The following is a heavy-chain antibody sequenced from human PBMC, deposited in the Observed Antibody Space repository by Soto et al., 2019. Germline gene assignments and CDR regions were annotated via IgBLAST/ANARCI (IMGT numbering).Heavy chain of an antibody. CDR2: ISWNSGSI. CDR1: GFTFDDYA. Sequence: EVQLVESGGGLVQPGRSLRLSCAASGFTFDDYAMHWVRQAPGKGLEWVSGISWNSGSIGYADSVKGRFTISRDNAKNSLSLQMNSLRAEDTALYYCAKGLSSSWYLDAFDIWGQGTMVTVSS. J-gene: IGHJ3*02. V-gene: IGHV3-9*01. CDR3: AKGLSSSWYLDAFDI. D-gene: IGHD6-13*01.